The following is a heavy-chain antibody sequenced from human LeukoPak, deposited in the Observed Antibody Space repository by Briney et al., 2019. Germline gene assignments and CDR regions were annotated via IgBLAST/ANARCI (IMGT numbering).Heavy chain of an antibody. D-gene: IGHD3-22*01. CDR3: ASRYYDSSGYPDLGGYFQH. Sequence: SVKVSCKASGYTFTGYYIHWVRQAPGQGLEWMGGIIPIFGTANYAQKFQGRVTITTDESTSTAYMELSSLRSEDTAVYYCASRYYDSSGYPDLGGYFQHWGQGTLVTVSS. V-gene: IGHV1-69*05. CDR1: GYTFTGYY. J-gene: IGHJ1*01. CDR2: IIPIFGTA.